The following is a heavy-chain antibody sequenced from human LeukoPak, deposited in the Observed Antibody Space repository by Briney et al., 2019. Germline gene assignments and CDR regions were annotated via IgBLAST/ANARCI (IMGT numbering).Heavy chain of an antibody. J-gene: IGHJ4*02. CDR2: INPNSGGT. D-gene: IGHD3-22*01. CDR1: GYTFTGYY. Sequence: ASVKVSCEASGYTFTGYYMHWVRQAPGQGLEWMGWINPNSGGTNYAQKFQGRVTMTRDTSISTAYMELSRLRSDDTAVYYCARDPRDFYYDSSGYTGTRYAFDYWGQGTLVTVSS. V-gene: IGHV1-2*02. CDR3: ARDPRDFYYDSSGYTGTRYAFDY.